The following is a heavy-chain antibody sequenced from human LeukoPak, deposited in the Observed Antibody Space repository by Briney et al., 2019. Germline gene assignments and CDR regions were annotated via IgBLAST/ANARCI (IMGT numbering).Heavy chain of an antibody. CDR3: ARDQVARRGYYYDSSPDAFDI. J-gene: IGHJ3*02. V-gene: IGHV3-21*01. CDR1: GFTFSSYS. D-gene: IGHD3-22*01. Sequence: GGSLRLSCAASGFTFSSYSMNWVRQAPGKGLEWVSSISSSSSYIYYADSVKGQFTISRDNAKNSLYLQMNSLRAEDTAVYYCARDQVARRGYYYDSSPDAFDIWGQGTMVTVSS. CDR2: ISSSSSYI.